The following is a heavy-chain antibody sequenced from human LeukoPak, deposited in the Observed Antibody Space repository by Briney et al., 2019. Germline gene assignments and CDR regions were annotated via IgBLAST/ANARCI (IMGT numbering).Heavy chain of an antibody. CDR3: ARAIRITIFGVVINPRGWFDP. J-gene: IGHJ5*02. D-gene: IGHD3-3*01. Sequence: SETLSLTCAVYGGSFSGYYWSWIRQPPGKGLEWIGEINHSGSTNYNPSLKSRVTITVDTSKNQFSLKLSSVTAADTAVYYCARAIRITIFGVVINPRGWFDPWGQGTLVTVSS. CDR1: GGSFSGYY. V-gene: IGHV4-34*01. CDR2: INHSGST.